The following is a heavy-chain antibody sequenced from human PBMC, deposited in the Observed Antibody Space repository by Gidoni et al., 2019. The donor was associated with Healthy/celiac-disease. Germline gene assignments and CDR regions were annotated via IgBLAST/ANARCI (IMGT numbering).Heavy chain of an antibody. CDR3: ARSGGYPNYGMDV. J-gene: IGHJ6*02. D-gene: IGHD3-22*01. Sequence: VQPVESGGGLVKPGGSLRLSCAASAFTFSSYSMNWVRQAPGKGLEWVSSISSSRSYIYYADSVKGRFTISRDNAKNSLYLQMNSLRAEDTAGYYCARSGGYPNYGMDVWGQGTTVTVSS. CDR2: ISSSRSYI. V-gene: IGHV3-21*01. CDR1: AFTFSSYS.